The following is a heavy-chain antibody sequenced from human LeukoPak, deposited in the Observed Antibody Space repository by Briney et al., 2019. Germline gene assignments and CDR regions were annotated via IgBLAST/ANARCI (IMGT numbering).Heavy chain of an antibody. Sequence: SETLSLTCTVSGGSISSSSYYWGWIRQPPGKGLEWIGSIYYSGSTYYNPSLKSRVTISVDTSKNQFSLKLSSVTAADTAVYYCARRYPENAFDIWGQGTMVTVSS. CDR2: IYYSGST. J-gene: IGHJ3*02. V-gene: IGHV4-39*01. CDR3: ARRYPENAFDI. D-gene: IGHD1-1*01. CDR1: GGSISSSSYY.